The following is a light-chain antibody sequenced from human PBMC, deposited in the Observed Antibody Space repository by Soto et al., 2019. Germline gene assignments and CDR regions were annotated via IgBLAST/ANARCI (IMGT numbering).Light chain of an antibody. CDR3: SSYTSSSTLEGV. CDR2: EVS. V-gene: IGLV2-14*01. CDR1: SSDVGGYNY. J-gene: IGLJ2*01. Sequence: QSALTQPASVSGSPGQSITISCTGTSSDVGGYNYVSWXQQHPGKAPKLMIYEVSNRPSGVSNRXSGSKSGNTASLTISGLQAEDEADYYCSSYTSSSTLEGVFGGGTXLTVL.